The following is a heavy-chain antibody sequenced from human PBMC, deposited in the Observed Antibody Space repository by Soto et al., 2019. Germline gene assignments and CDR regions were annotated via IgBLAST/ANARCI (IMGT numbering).Heavy chain of an antibody. CDR2: ISWNSGSI. CDR3: AKDKGGPGYYYMDV. V-gene: IGHV3-9*01. Sequence: GGSLRLSCAASGFTFDDYAMHWVRQAPGKGLEWVSGISWNSGSIGYADSVKGRFTISRDNAKNSLYLQMNSLRAEDTALYYCAKDKGGPGYYYMDVWGKGTTVTVSS. D-gene: IGHD2-2*01. CDR1: GFTFDDYA. J-gene: IGHJ6*03.